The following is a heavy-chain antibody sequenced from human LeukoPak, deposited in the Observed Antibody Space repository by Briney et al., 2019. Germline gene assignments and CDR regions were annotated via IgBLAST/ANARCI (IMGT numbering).Heavy chain of an antibody. V-gene: IGHV3-15*01. D-gene: IGHD3-22*01. J-gene: IGHJ4*02. CDR2: IRGKTDGGTT. Sequence: GGSLRPSCAASGFTFSRYWMNWVRQAPGKGLECVGRIRGKTDGGTTDYAAPVKGRFTISRDDSKNTLYLQMNSLKTEDTAVYYCTTDLGYYDSSGYPYWGQGTLVTVSS. CDR3: TTDLGYYDSSGYPY. CDR1: GFTFSRYW.